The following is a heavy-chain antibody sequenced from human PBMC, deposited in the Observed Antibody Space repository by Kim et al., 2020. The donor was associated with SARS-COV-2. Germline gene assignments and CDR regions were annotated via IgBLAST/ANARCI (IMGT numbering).Heavy chain of an antibody. V-gene: IGHV1-69*01. J-gene: IGHJ6*02. Sequence: KFQGRVTIIADQSTSTAYMELSSLRSEDTAVYYCARAGFSTADDYYYVMDVWGQGTTVTVSS. D-gene: IGHD2-2*01. CDR3: ARAGFSTADDYYYVMDV.